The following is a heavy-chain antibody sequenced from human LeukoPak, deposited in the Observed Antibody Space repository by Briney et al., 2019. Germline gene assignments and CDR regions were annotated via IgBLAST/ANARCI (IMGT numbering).Heavy chain of an antibody. V-gene: IGHV3-11*06. J-gene: IGHJ4*02. D-gene: IGHD2-2*01. Sequence: AGGSRRPSGKASGLIFSDYYRGWVGQAPGQGLDWISYISTIGYTSYADSVKGRFTISRDAAKKSVYLQMNSLRAEDTSIYYCTRRDCTRTSCYASDWGQGTLVTVSS. CDR2: ISTIGYT. CDR1: GLIFSDYY. CDR3: TRRDCTRTSCYASD.